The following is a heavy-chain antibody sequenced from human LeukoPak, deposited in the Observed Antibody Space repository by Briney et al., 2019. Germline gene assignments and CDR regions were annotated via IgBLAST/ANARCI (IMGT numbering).Heavy chain of an antibody. Sequence: ASVTVSCKASGYTFTGYYMHWVRQAPGQGLEWMGWINPNTGGTNYAQKFQGRVTMTRDTSISTAYMELRRLRSDDTAVYYCAKGWFADNWFDPWGQGTLVTVSS. CDR2: INPNTGGT. D-gene: IGHD3-10*01. CDR1: GYTFTGYY. CDR3: AKGWFADNWFDP. V-gene: IGHV1-2*02. J-gene: IGHJ5*02.